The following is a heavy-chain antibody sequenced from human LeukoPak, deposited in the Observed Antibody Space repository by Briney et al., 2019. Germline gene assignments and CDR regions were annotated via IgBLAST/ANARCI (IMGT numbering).Heavy chain of an antibody. D-gene: IGHD3-22*01. CDR2: IKSKTDGGTT. J-gene: IGHJ4*02. CDR1: GFTFSNAW. Sequence: GGTLRLSCAASGFTFSNAWMSLVRQAPGEGLEWVGRIKSKTDGGTTDYAAPVQGRFTISRDDSKNTLYLQMNSLKTEDTAVYYCTPTPYDSRILWGQGTLVTVSS. CDR3: TPTPYDSRIL. V-gene: IGHV3-15*01.